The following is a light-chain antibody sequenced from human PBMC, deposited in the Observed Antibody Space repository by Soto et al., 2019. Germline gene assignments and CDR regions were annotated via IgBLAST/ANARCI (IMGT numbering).Light chain of an antibody. CDR2: DVS. Sequence: QSVLTQPPSVSGAPGQRVTISCTGSSSNIGADYDVHWYQQLPGTAPTLMIYDVSKRPSGGPDRFSGSKSGNTASLTISGLQAEDEADYYCCSYAGSYTYVFGTGTRSPS. CDR3: CSYAGSYTYV. V-gene: IGLV1-40*01. J-gene: IGLJ1*01. CDR1: SSNIGADYD.